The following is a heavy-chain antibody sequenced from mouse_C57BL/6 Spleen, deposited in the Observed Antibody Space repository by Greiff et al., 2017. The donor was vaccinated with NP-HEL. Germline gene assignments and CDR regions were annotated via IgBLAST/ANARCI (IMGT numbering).Heavy chain of an antibody. J-gene: IGHJ4*01. D-gene: IGHD1-1*01. CDR1: GFTFSSYA. V-gene: IGHV5-9-1*02. CDR2: ISSGGDYI. CDR3: TSWGSDYAMDY. Sequence: EVQRVESGEGLVKPGGSLKLSCAASGFTFSSYAMSWVRQTPEKRLEWVAYISSGGDYIYYADTVKGRFTISRDNARNTLYLQMSSLKSEDTAMYYCTSWGSDYAMDYWGQGTSVTVSS.